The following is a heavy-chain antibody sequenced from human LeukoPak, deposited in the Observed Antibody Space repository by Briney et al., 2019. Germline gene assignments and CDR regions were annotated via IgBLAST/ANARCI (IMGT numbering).Heavy chain of an antibody. CDR3: AKTPLLLSFGESYFDY. J-gene: IGHJ4*02. CDR2: ISGSGGST. V-gene: IGHV3-23*01. CDR1: GFTFSSYA. D-gene: IGHD3-10*01. Sequence: GGSLRLSCAASGFTFSSYAMSWVRQAPGKGLEWVSAISGSGGSTYYADSVKGRFTISRDNSKNTLYLQMNSLRAEDTAVYYCAKTPLLLSFGESYFDYWGQGTLVTVSS.